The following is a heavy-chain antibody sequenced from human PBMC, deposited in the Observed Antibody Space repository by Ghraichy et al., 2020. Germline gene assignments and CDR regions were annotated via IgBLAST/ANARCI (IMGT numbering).Heavy chain of an antibody. V-gene: IGHV4-34*01. Sequence: SETLSLTCAVYGGSFSGYYWSWIRQPPGKGLEWIGEINHSGSTNYNPSLKRRVTISVDTSKNQFSLKLSSVTAADTAVYYCARGLLLWFLAHPRDYWGQGTLVTVSS. D-gene: IGHD3-10*01. CDR1: GGSFSGYY. CDR3: ARGLLLWFLAHPRDY. CDR2: INHSGST. J-gene: IGHJ4*02.